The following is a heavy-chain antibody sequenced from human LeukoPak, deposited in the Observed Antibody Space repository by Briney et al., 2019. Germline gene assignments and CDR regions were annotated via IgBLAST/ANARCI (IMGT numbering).Heavy chain of an antibody. D-gene: IGHD5-12*01. Sequence: ASVKVSCKASGYTFTSYDIHWVRQATGQGLEWMGWMNPNSGNTGYAQKFQGRVTITRNTSISTAYMELSSLRSEDTAVYYCAVARKYYYYYYMDVWGKGTTVTVSS. CDR2: MNPNSGNT. V-gene: IGHV1-8*03. CDR3: AVARKYYYYYYMDV. CDR1: GYTFTSYD. J-gene: IGHJ6*03.